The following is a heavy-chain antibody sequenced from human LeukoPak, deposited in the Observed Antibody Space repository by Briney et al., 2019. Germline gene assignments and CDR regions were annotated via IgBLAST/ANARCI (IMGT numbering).Heavy chain of an antibody. D-gene: IGHD6-19*01. CDR3: ARDLRYSSGWSASGMGV. Sequence: GGSLRLSCSASGFTFNTYWMSWVRQAPGKGLQWVANARPDGREQRYVDSVKGRFTISRDNAKNLVYLQMNSLRTDDTGVYYCARDLRYSSGWSASGMGVWGKGTTVTISS. V-gene: IGHV3-7*01. J-gene: IGHJ6*03. CDR2: ARPDGREQ. CDR1: GFTFNTYW.